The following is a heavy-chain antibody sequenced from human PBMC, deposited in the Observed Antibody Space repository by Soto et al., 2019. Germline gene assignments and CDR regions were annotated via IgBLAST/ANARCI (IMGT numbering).Heavy chain of an antibody. CDR2: MNPNSGNT. D-gene: IGHD2-2*01. CDR1: GYTFTSYD. Sequence: ASVKVSCKASGYTFTSYDINWVRQATGQGLEWMGWMNPNSGNTGYAQKFQGRVTMTRNTSISTAYMELSSLRSEDTAVYFFAIVGYQLLFDYYYYMDVWGKGTTVTVSS. J-gene: IGHJ6*03. V-gene: IGHV1-8*01. CDR3: AIVGYQLLFDYYYYMDV.